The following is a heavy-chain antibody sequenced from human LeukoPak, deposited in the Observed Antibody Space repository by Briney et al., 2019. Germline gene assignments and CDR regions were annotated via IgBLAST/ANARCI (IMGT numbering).Heavy chain of an antibody. CDR1: GGSFSGYY. CDR2: INHSGST. V-gene: IGHV4-34*01. D-gene: IGHD3-16*01. J-gene: IGHJ4*02. Sequence: PSETLSLTCAVYGGSFSGYYWSWIRQPPGKGLEWIGEINHSGSTNYNPSLKSRVTISVDTSKNQFSLKLSSVTAADTAVYYCGGFGGSWGRGTLVTVSS. CDR3: GGFGGS.